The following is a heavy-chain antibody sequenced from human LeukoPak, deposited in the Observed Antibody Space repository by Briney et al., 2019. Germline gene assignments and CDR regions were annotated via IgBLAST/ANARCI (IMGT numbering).Heavy chain of an antibody. D-gene: IGHD3-22*01. V-gene: IGHV4-39*01. J-gene: IGHJ4*02. CDR2: IYYSGST. Sequence: SETLSLTCTVSGGSNSSSSYYWGWIHQPPGKGLEWIGSIYYSGSTYYNPSLKSRVTISVDTSKNQFSLKLSSVTAADTAVYYCARQPSYYYDSSGYYSAYYFDYWGQGTLVTVSS. CDR3: ARQPSYYYDSSGYYSAYYFDY. CDR1: GGSNSSSSYY.